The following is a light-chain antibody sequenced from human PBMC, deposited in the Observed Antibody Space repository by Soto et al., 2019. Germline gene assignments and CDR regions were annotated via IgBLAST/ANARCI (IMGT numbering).Light chain of an antibody. CDR2: EVS. Sequence: QSALTQPASVSGSPGQSITISCTGTSSDVGGYNYVSWYQHHPGKAPKLMIYEVSNRPSGVSDRFSGSRSGNTASLTISGLQAEDESDYYCISYTSSGTWVFGGGTKLTVL. CDR1: SSDVGGYNY. J-gene: IGLJ3*02. V-gene: IGLV2-14*01. CDR3: ISYTSSGTWV.